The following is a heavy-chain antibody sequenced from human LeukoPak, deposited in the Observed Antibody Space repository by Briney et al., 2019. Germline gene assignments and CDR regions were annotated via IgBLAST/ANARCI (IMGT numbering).Heavy chain of an antibody. Sequence: GGSLRLSCAASGFTFSSYAMNWVRQAPGKGLEWVSHISGRGISTYYADSVKGRFTFSRDNSKNTLDLQMNSLRADDTAVYYCAKDRRIAVGDVAYIWGQGTMVTVSS. D-gene: IGHD6-6*01. J-gene: IGHJ3*02. CDR1: GFTFSSYA. CDR3: AKDRRIAVGDVAYI. V-gene: IGHV3-23*01. CDR2: ISGRGIST.